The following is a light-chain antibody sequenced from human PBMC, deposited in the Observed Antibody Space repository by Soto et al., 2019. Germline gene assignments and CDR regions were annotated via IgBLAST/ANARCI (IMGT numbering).Light chain of an antibody. CDR3: GGWDDSLSGPV. CDR2: RNN. V-gene: IGLV1-47*01. CDR1: SSNIGSNY. J-gene: IGLJ2*01. Sequence: VLTQPPSASGTPGQRVNISCSGSSSNIGSNYVYWYRQFPGTAPKLLIQRNNQRPSGVPARFSGSKYGTSASLAISGLRSEDEADYYCGGWDDSLSGPVFGGGTKLTV.